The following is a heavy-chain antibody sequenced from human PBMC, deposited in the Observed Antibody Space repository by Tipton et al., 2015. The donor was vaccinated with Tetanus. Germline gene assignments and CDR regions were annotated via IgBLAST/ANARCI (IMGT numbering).Heavy chain of an antibody. V-gene: IGHV4-30-4*01. D-gene: IGHD2-15*01. CDR2: IYYSGST. CDR1: GGSISSGDYY. CDR3: ARGYCSGGSCSFLPVDY. J-gene: IGHJ4*02. Sequence: LRLSCTVSGGSISSGDYYWSWIRQPPGKGLEWIGYIYYSGSTYYNPSLKSRVTISVDTSKNQFSLKLSSVTAADTAVYYCARGYCSGGSCSFLPVDYWGQGTLVTVSS.